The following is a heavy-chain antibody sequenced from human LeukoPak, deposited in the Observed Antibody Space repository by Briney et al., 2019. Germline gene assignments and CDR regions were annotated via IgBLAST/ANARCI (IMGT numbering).Heavy chain of an antibody. D-gene: IGHD3-10*02. V-gene: IGHV3-48*03. CDR2: INVGGTPI. Sequence: PGGSLRLSCAASGFIFSNYEMNWVRQAPGKGLEWISYINVGGTPIYYADSVKGRFTMSRDNAKNSLYLQMNSLKVEDTAVYYCAELGITMIGGVWGKGTTVTISS. CDR3: AELGITMIGGV. CDR1: GFIFSNYE. J-gene: IGHJ6*04.